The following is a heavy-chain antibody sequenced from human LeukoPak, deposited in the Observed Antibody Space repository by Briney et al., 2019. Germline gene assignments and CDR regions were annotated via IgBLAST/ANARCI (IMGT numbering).Heavy chain of an antibody. D-gene: IGHD2-21*02. CDR1: GFTFSSYS. Sequence: GGSLRLSCAASGFTFSSYSMNWVRQAPGKGLEWVSSISSSSSYIYYADSVKGRFTISRDNAKNSLYLQMNNLRAEDTAVYYCARDNIVVVTAIHTFDYWGQGTLVTVSS. CDR3: ARDNIVVVTAIHTFDY. CDR2: ISSSSSYI. V-gene: IGHV3-21*01. J-gene: IGHJ4*02.